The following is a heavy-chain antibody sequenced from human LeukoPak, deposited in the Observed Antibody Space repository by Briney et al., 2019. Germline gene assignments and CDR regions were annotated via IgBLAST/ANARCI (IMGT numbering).Heavy chain of an antibody. D-gene: IGHD2-15*01. CDR3: HYCSGGSCYYYYGMDV. V-gene: IGHV3-49*04. J-gene: IGHJ6*02. CDR1: GFTFSSYG. Sequence: GGSLRLSCAASGFTFSSYGMHWVRQAPGKGLEWVGFIRSKAYGGTTEYAASVKGRFTISRDDSKSIAYLQMNSLKTEDTAVYYCHYCSGGSCYYYYGMDVWGQGTTVTVSS. CDR2: IRSKAYGGTT.